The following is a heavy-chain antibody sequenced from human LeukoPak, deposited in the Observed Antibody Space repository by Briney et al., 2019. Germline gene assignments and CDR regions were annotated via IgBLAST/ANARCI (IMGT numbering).Heavy chain of an antibody. V-gene: IGHV3-21*04. CDR2: ISCGSNYI. D-gene: IGHD2-2*01. CDR1: GFTFSRVS. CDR3: ARGAAFVVPLQAVNMDV. Sequence: NPGGSLRLSCVDSGFTFSRVSMNWVRQAPGKGLEWVSSISCGSNYIYYADSVRGRFTISRDNAKNSLYLQMHSLRAEDTAVYYCARGAAFVVPLQAVNMDVWGKGTTVTVSS. J-gene: IGHJ6*03.